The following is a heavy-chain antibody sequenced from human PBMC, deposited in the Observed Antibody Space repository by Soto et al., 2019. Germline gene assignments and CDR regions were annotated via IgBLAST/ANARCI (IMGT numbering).Heavy chain of an antibody. Sequence: QVQLQQWGAGLLKPSEPLSLTCAVYGGAFSGYYWSWIRQPPGQGLEWIGEINHSGRTNYNPSLKRRVTISVDKAKNQFSLKQRSVPAADTAVYYCASAGVGYYDFWSGYPNCDYWGQGTLVTVSS. J-gene: IGHJ4*02. CDR1: GGAFSGYY. CDR3: ASAGVGYYDFWSGYPNCDY. V-gene: IGHV4-34*01. CDR2: INHSGRT. D-gene: IGHD3-3*01.